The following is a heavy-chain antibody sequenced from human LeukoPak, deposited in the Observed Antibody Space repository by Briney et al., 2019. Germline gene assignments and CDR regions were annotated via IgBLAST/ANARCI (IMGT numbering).Heavy chain of an antibody. CDR2: INTNTGNP. Sequence: ASVKVSCKASGYTFTNYAINWVRQAPGQGLEWMGWINTNTGNPTYAQGFTGRFVFSLDTFVSTAYLQISSLKADDTAMYYCARVPFVVMGVTGNWFDPWGQGTLVTVSS. CDR1: GYTFTNYA. CDR3: ARVPFVVMGVTGNWFDP. V-gene: IGHV7-4-1*02. J-gene: IGHJ5*02. D-gene: IGHD2-8*01.